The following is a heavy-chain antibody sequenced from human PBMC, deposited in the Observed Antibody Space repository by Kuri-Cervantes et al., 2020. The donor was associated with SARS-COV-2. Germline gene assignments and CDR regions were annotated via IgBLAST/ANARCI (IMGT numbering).Heavy chain of an antibody. CDR1: GCSISSSSYY. Sequence: ESLKISCTVSGCSISSSSYYWGWIRQPPGKGLEWIGSIYYSGSTYYNPSLKSRVTISVDTSKNQFSLELSSVTAADTAVYYCARREQLVSRNYYYYYGMDVWGQGTTVTVSS. D-gene: IGHD6-6*01. V-gene: IGHV4-39*01. CDR2: IYYSGST. CDR3: ARREQLVSRNYYYYYGMDV. J-gene: IGHJ6*02.